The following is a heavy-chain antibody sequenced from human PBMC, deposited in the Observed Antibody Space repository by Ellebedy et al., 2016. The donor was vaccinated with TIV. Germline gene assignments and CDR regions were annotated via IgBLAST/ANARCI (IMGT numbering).Heavy chain of an antibody. J-gene: IGHJ6*02. Sequence: GESLKISCVASGFTFSDYDMHRVRQAAGRGLEWVSAIGTAEDTFYAASMQGRFTISRENAKNSLYLQMNSLKVGDTAAYYCARVGFTVTRDGYYYHGMDVWGQGTRVTVSS. CDR2: IGTAEDT. CDR1: GFTFSDYD. D-gene: IGHD4-17*01. CDR3: ARVGFTVTRDGYYYHGMDV. V-gene: IGHV3-13*01.